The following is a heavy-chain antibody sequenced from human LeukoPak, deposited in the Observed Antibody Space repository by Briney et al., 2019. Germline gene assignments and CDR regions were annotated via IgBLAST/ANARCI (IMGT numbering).Heavy chain of an antibody. CDR1: GGSISSGSYY. D-gene: IGHD3-10*01. CDR2: IYTSGST. V-gene: IGHV4-61*02. CDR3: ARGSVRGEFDP. Sequence: PSQTLSLTCTVSGGSISSGSYYWSWIRQPAGKGLEWIGRIYTSGSTNYNPSLKSRVTMSVDTSKNQFSLKLSSVTAADTAVYSCARGSVRGEFDPWGQGTLVTVSS. J-gene: IGHJ5*02.